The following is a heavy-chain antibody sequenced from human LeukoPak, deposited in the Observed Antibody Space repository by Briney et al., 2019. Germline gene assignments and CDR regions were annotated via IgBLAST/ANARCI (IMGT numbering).Heavy chain of an antibody. CDR2: ISRDSANI. CDR3: ARDICTGCNYYFYGMDV. Sequence: GRTLTLTCTASGFALDDYVMHWVRQTPGGGLEWVSGISRDSANICYPDSVKGRFTISRDNDKKSLYLQMNSLTPEDTAVYYCARDICTGCNYYFYGMDVWGRGTTVTVSS. V-gene: IGHV3-9*01. CDR1: GFALDDYV. D-gene: IGHD2-2*01. J-gene: IGHJ6*02.